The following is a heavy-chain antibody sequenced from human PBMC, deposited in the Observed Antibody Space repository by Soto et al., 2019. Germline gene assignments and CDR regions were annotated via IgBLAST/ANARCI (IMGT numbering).Heavy chain of an antibody. CDR3: ARTYSSSWSPFEY. V-gene: IGHV4-34*01. CDR1: GGSFSGYY. CDR2: INQSGST. D-gene: IGHD6-13*01. Sequence: QVQLQQWGAGLLKPSETLSLTCAVYGGSFSGYYWSWIRQPPGKGLEWIGEINQSGSTNYIPSLKSRVTISVDTSKNQFSLKLSSVTAADTAVYYCARTYSSSWSPFEYWGQGTLVTVSS. J-gene: IGHJ4*02.